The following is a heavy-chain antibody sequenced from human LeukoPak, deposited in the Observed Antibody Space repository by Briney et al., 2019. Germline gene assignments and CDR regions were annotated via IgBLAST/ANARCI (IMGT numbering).Heavy chain of an antibody. Sequence: GGSLRLSCAASGFNVSGNYMSWVRQAPRKGLERVSVIYSGGSTYYADPVKGRFTISRHTSKNTLYPQTSSRRPGDTAAYYCAREPGVTYFYFVTWGQGALVTVSS. CDR2: IYSGGST. CDR1: GFNVSGNY. CDR3: AREPGVTYFYFVT. J-gene: IGHJ5*02. V-gene: IGHV3-53*04. D-gene: IGHD3-10*02.